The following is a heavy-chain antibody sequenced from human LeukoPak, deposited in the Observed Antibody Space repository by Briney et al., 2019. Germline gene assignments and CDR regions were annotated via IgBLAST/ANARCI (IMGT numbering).Heavy chain of an antibody. CDR1: GFTFTTYT. J-gene: IGHJ6*02. CDR3: AKVLQYYYRGMDV. CDR2: ISDNGFST. Sequence: GGSLGLSCAASGFTFTTYTMSWVRQAPGKGLEWVSAISDNGFSTYYADSVKGRFTISRDNSKNTLYLQMNSLRAEDTALYFCAKVLQYYYRGMDVWGQGTTVIVSS. V-gene: IGHV3-23*01. D-gene: IGHD4-11*01.